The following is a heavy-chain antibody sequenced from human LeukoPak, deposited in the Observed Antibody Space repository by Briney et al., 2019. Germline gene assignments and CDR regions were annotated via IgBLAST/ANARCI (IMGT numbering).Heavy chain of an antibody. J-gene: IGHJ4*02. CDR2: IIPIFGIA. D-gene: IGHD3-22*01. CDR3: ARERKWDYYDSSGYYRGVYFDY. V-gene: IGHV1-69*04. CDR1: GGTFSSYA. Sequence: SSVKVPCKASGGTFSSYAISWVRQAPGQGLEWMGRIIPIFGIANFEQKFQGRVTITGDKSTSTAYMELSSLRSEDTAVYYCARERKWDYYDSSGYYRGVYFDYWGQGTLVTVSS.